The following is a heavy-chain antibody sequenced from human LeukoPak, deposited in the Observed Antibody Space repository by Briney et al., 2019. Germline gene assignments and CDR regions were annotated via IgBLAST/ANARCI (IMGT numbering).Heavy chain of an antibody. CDR2: MYYSGSN. Sequence: SETLSLTCSVSGGSIRSSSYYWGWIPQAPGKGLEWIGSMYYSGSNYYNPSLKSRVTMSVDTSKNQFSLKLNSVTAADTAVYYCARLENYRYYFDCWGQGTLVTVSS. V-gene: IGHV4-39*01. CDR1: GGSIRSSSYY. J-gene: IGHJ4*02. D-gene: IGHD1-7*01. CDR3: ARLENYRYYFDC.